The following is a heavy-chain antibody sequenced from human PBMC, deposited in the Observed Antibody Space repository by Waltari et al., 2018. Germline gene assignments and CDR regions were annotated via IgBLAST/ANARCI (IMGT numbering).Heavy chain of an antibody. CDR3: ARVLGGSSGTPDY. J-gene: IGHJ4*02. Sequence: QVQLVESGGGLVKPGGSLRLSGAHSGFPFSDYSISWIRRAPGKGLEWVSYISSSGSTIYYADSVKGRFTISRDNAKNSLYLQMNSLRAEDTAVYYCARVLGGSSGTPDYWGQGTLVTVSS. D-gene: IGHD3-22*01. CDR2: ISSSGSTI. CDR1: GFPFSDYS. V-gene: IGHV3-11*01.